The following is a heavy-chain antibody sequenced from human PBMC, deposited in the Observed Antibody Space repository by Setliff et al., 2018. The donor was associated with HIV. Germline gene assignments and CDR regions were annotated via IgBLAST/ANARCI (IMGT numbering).Heavy chain of an antibody. D-gene: IGHD4-4*01. CDR1: GGSISSDDYY. CDR2: IYYSGST. Sequence: SETLSLTCTVSGGSISSDDYYWNWIRQPPGKGLEWIGYIYYSGSTYYNPSLRSRVTISLGTSKNQFSLKLSSVTAADTAVYFCARVRRDGNSFDDWGQGTLVTVPQ. CDR3: ARVRRDGNSFDD. V-gene: IGHV4-30-4*08. J-gene: IGHJ4*02.